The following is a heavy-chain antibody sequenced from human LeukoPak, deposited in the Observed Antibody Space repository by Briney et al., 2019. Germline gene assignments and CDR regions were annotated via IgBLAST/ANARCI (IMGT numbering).Heavy chain of an antibody. J-gene: IGHJ3*02. D-gene: IGHD1-26*01. V-gene: IGHV1-18*01. CDR2: SSAYNGNT. Sequence: ASVKVSCKASGYTFTSYGISWVRQARGQGLEWVGWSSAYNGNTNYAQKLQGRVTMATDTSTSTAYTELSSLRSDDTAVYYCARDLYSGSYSNAFDIWGQGTMVTVSS. CDR1: GYTFTSYG. CDR3: ARDLYSGSYSNAFDI.